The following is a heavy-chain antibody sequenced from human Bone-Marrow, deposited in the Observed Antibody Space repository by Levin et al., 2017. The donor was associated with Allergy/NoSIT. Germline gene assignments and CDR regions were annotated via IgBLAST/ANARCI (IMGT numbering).Heavy chain of an antibody. D-gene: IGHD4-23*01. Sequence: HGESLKISCQGSGYSFSSYWIVWVRQKPGKGLEYMGIIYPGDSDAAYGPSFQGQVTISADKSISTAYLQWNNLKSSDTAMYYCARHPDGGNGQYYLDFWGQGTLVTVSS. V-gene: IGHV5-51*01. CDR1: GYSFSSYW. J-gene: IGHJ4*02. CDR2: IYPGDSDA. CDR3: ARHPDGGNGQYYLDF.